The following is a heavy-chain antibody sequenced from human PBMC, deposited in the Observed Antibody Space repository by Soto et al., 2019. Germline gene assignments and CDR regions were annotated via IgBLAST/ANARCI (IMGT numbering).Heavy chain of an antibody. Sequence: GGSLRLSCSASGFSFSSDMKHWIRLAPGKGLEYVSAIGGNGGSTYYADSVKGRFAISRDNSKNTLYLQMSGLRAEDTAVYCCVRPKYISGYYWGEGTLVTVSS. CDR2: IGGNGGST. CDR3: VRPKYISGYY. CDR1: GFSFSSDM. D-gene: IGHD3-22*01. V-gene: IGHV3-64D*08. J-gene: IGHJ4*02.